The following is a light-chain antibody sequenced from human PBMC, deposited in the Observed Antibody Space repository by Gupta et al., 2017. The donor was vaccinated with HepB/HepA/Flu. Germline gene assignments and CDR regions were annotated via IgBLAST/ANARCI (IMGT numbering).Light chain of an antibody. CDR1: TLSRQY. CDR2: QDK. J-gene: IGLJ3*02. Sequence: SDELTQPPSVSVSPGQTARITCSGDTLSRQYTYWYQQRPGQAPILIIFQDKERPPGIPERFSASSSGTTASLTIRDVQSEDAADYFCQSLDASGRVFGGGTKVTVL. CDR3: QSLDASGRV. V-gene: IGLV3-25*03.